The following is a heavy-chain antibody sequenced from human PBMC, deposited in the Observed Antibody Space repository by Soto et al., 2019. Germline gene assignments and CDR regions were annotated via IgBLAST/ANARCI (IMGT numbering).Heavy chain of an antibody. CDR3: ARVMRGSTWIHGFDY. CDR1: GYSLTELS. J-gene: IGHJ4*02. Sequence: ASVKVSCKVSGYSLTELSIHWVRQAPGEGLEWMGGYDLEKGETIYAQKFQGRVTITADKSTSTAYMELSSLRSEDTAVYYCARVMRGSTWIHGFDYWGQGTLVTVSS. CDR2: YDLEKGET. D-gene: IGHD5-18*01. V-gene: IGHV1-24*01.